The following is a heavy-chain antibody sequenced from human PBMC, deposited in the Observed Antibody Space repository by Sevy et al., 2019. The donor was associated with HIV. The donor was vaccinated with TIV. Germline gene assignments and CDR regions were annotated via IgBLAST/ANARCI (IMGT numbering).Heavy chain of an antibody. CDR1: GCTFSSYA. V-gene: IGHV3-30-3*01. D-gene: IGHD5-12*01. CDR3: AREEGEWLRFNLYYYYGMDV. CDR2: ISYDGSNK. J-gene: IGHJ6*02. Sequence: LSLTCAASGCTFSSYAMHWVRQAPGKGLEWVAVISYDGSNKYYADSVKGRFTISRDNSKNTLYLQMNSLRAEDTAVYYCAREEGEWLRFNLYYYYGMDVWGQGTTVTVSS.